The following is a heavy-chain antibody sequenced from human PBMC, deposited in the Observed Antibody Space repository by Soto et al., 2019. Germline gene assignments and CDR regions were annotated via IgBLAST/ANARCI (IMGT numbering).Heavy chain of an antibody. J-gene: IGHJ6*02. V-gene: IGHV5-10-1*01. Sequence: GESLKISCKGSGYSFTSYWISWVRQMPGKGLEWMGRIDPSDSYTNYGPSFQGHVTISADKSISTAYLQWSSLKASDTAMYYCASKYCSGGSCTPRVVPYYGMDVWGQGTTVTVSS. CDR3: ASKYCSGGSCTPRVVPYYGMDV. D-gene: IGHD2-15*01. CDR1: GYSFTSYW. CDR2: IDPSDSYT.